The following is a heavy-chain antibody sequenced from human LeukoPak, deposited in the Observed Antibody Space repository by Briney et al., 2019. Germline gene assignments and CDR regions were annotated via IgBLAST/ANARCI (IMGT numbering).Heavy chain of an antibody. D-gene: IGHD1-14*01. CDR2: ISPSGGST. CDR1: GYTFTSYY. V-gene: IGHV1-46*01. Sequence: ASVKVSCKASGYTFTSYYMHWVRQAPGQGLEWMGIISPSGGSTTYAQKFQGRVTLTRDMSTSTDYLELSSLRSEDTAVYYCARATRGDAFDIWGQGTMVTVSS. J-gene: IGHJ3*02. CDR3: ARATRGDAFDI.